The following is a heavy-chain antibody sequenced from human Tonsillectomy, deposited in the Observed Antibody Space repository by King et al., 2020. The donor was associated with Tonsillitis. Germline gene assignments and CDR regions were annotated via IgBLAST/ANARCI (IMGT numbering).Heavy chain of an antibody. V-gene: IGHV3-48*02. J-gene: IGHJ6*02. D-gene: IGHD2-15*01. CDR2: ISSSSSTI. CDR3: ARDSGAGYCSGGSCYPYYYYYGMDV. CDR1: GFTFSSCS. Sequence: VQLVESGGGLVQPGGSLRLSCAASGFTFSSCSMNWVRQAPGKGLEWVSYISSSSSTIYYADSVKGRFTISRDNAKNSLYLQMNSLRDEDTAVYYCARDSGAGYCSGGSCYPYYYYYGMDVWGQGTTVTVSS.